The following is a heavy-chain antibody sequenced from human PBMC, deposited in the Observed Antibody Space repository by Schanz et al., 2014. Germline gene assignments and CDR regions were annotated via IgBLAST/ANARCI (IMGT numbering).Heavy chain of an antibody. V-gene: IGHV3-48*01. J-gene: IGHJ4*02. CDR2: ITYNGGTI. CDR3: ARDRRNADLDY. CDR1: GITFSSHS. Sequence: EVQLMESGGGVVQPGRSLRLSCAASGITFSSHSFNWVRQAPGKGLEWISFITYNGGTIYYADSVKGRFTISRDNAKNSLYLEMNSLRAEDTALYYCARDRRNADLDYWGQGTLVTVSS. D-gene: IGHD1-1*01.